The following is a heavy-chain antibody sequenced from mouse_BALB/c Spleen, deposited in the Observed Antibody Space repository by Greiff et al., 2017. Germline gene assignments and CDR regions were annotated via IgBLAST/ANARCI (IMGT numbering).Heavy chain of an antibody. CDR1: GFTFSSYG. CDR2: INSNGGST. V-gene: IGHV5-6-3*01. D-gene: IGHD2-12*01. J-gene: IGHJ4*01. Sequence: EVHLVESGGGLVQPGGSLKLSCAASGFTFSSYGMSWVRQTPDKRLEWVATINSNGGSTYYPDSVKGRFTISRDNAKNTLYLQMSSLKSEDTAMYYRARARRAMDYWGQGTSVTVSS. CDR3: ARARRAMDY.